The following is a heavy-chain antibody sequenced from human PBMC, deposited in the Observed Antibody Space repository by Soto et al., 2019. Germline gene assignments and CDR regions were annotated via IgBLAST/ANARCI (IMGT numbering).Heavy chain of an antibody. CDR3: ARGMYSSSWYVWGFDY. CDR2: ISAYNGNT. CDR1: GYTFTSYG. J-gene: IGHJ4*02. D-gene: IGHD6-13*01. V-gene: IGHV1-18*01. Sequence: ASVKVSCKASGYTFTSYGISWVRQAPGQGLEWMGWISAYNGNTNYAQKLQGRVTMTTDTSTSTAYMELRSLRSDDTAVYYCARGMYSSSWYVWGFDYWGQGTLVTVSS.